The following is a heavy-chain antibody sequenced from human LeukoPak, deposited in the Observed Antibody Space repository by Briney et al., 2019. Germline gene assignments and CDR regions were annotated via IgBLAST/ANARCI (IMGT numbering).Heavy chain of an antibody. Sequence: ASETLSLTCTVSGVSISSYYWSWIRQPPGKGLEWIGYIYYSGSTNYNPSLESRVTISVDTSKNQFSLKLSSVTAADTAVYYCARGEKYYDILTGYYPSNPPFDYWGQGTLVTVSS. J-gene: IGHJ4*02. V-gene: IGHV4-59*12. CDR1: GVSISSYY. CDR3: ARGEKYYDILTGYYPSNPPFDY. D-gene: IGHD3-9*01. CDR2: IYYSGST.